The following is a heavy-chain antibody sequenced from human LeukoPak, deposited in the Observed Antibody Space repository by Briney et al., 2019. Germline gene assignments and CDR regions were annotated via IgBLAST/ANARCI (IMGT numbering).Heavy chain of an antibody. D-gene: IGHD5-18*01. V-gene: IGHV4-39*07. Sequence: SETLSLTCTVSGGSISSSSCYWGWIRQPPGKGLEWIGSIYYSGSTYYNPSLKSRVTISVDTSKNQFSLKLSSVTAADTAVYYCARGGIQLWFGTGNYFDYWGQGTLVTVSS. J-gene: IGHJ4*02. CDR2: IYYSGST. CDR3: ARGGIQLWFGTGNYFDY. CDR1: GGSISSSSCY.